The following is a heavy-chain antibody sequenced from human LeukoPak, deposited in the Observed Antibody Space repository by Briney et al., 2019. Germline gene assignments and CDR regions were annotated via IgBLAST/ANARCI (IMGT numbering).Heavy chain of an antibody. CDR1: GYSFTNYW. CDR2: IYPGDSDT. D-gene: IGHD2-21*02. CDR3: ASGAYCGGDCYSGAFDI. Sequence: GESLKISCKGSGYSFTNYWIGWVRQMPGKGLEWMGIIYPGDSDTRYSPSFQGQVTIPADKSISTAYLQWRSLKASDTAMYYCASGAYCGGDCYSGAFDIWGQGTMVTVSS. J-gene: IGHJ3*02. V-gene: IGHV5-51*01.